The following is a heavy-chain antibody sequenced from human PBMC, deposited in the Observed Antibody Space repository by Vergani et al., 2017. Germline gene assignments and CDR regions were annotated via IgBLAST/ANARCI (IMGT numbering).Heavy chain of an antibody. Sequence: QVQLVESGGGLVKPGGSLRLSCAASGFTFSDYYMSWIRQAPGKGLEWVSYISSSSSYTNYADSVKGRFTISRDNAKNSLYLQMNSLRAEDTAVYYCAKRAGIGRPPNFGVVPPYFDYWGQGTLVTVSS. J-gene: IGHJ4*02. D-gene: IGHD3-3*01. CDR2: ISSSSSYT. CDR3: AKRAGIGRPPNFGVVPPYFDY. V-gene: IGHV3-11*05. CDR1: GFTFSDYY.